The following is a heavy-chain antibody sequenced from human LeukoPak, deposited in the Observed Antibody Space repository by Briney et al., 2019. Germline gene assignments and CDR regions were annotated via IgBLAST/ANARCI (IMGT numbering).Heavy chain of an antibody. CDR1: GFTFGDYA. J-gene: IGHJ5*02. V-gene: IGHV3-49*04. CDR2: IRSKAYGGTT. D-gene: IGHD3-3*01. CDR3: TRKGNDFWSGYSGWFDP. Sequence: GGSLRLSCTASGFTFGDYAMSWVRQAPGKGLEWVGFIRSKAYGGTTEYAASVKGRFTISRDDSKSIAYLQMNSLKTEDTAVYYCTRKGNDFWSGYSGWFDPWGQETLVTVSS.